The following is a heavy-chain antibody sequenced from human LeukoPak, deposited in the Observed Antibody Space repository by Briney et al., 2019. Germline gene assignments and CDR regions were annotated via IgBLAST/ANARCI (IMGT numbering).Heavy chain of an antibody. J-gene: IGHJ4*02. CDR1: GYTFTGYY. V-gene: IGHV1-2*02. Sequence: GASVKVSCKASGYTFTGYYMHWVRQAPGQGLEWMGWINPNSGGTNYAQNFQGRVTMTRDTSISTAYMELSRLRSDDTAMYYCARVIAAASTRLDYWGQGTLVTVSS. CDR3: ARVIAAASTRLDY. CDR2: INPNSGGT. D-gene: IGHD6-13*01.